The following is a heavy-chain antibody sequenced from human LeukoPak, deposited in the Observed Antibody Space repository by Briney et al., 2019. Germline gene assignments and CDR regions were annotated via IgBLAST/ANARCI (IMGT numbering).Heavy chain of an antibody. Sequence: SETLSLTCAVYGGSFSGYYWNWIRQPPGKGLEWIGEINHSGSTNYNPSLKSRVTISVDTSKNQFSLKLSSVTAADTAVYYCARVRDSGWKPFDYWGQGTLVTVSS. J-gene: IGHJ4*02. V-gene: IGHV4-34*01. CDR2: INHSGST. CDR1: GGSFSGYY. CDR3: ARVRDSGWKPFDY. D-gene: IGHD6-19*01.